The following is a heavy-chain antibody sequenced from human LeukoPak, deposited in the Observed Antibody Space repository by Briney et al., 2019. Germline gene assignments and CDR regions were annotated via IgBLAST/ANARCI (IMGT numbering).Heavy chain of an antibody. Sequence: SETLSLTCTVSGGSVSSENSYWNWIRQPAGKGLDWIGRIYADGSSTYNPSLKSRVTISVDTSKNQFSLRLTSMTAADTAVYYCARGYYYRGWGQGTLVTVSS. CDR1: GGSVSSENSY. J-gene: IGHJ4*02. V-gene: IGHV4-61*02. CDR2: IYADGSS. CDR3: ARGYYYRG. D-gene: IGHD3-10*01.